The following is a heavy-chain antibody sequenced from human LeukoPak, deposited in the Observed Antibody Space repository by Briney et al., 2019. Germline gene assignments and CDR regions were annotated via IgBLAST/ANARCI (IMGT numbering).Heavy chain of an antibody. D-gene: IGHD3-9*01. CDR2: IYHSGST. CDR1: GYSISSGYY. V-gene: IGHV4-38-2*01. J-gene: IGHJ3*02. CDR3: ARAPYDILTGYRHGDAFDI. Sequence: SETLSLTCAVSGYSISSGYYWGWIRQPPGKGLEWIGSIYHSGSTYYNPSLKSRVTISVDTSKNQFSLKLSSVTAADTAVYYCARAPYDILTGYRHGDAFDIWGQGTMVTVSS.